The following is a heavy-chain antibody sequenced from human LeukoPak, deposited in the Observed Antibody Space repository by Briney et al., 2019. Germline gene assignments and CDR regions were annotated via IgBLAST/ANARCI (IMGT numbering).Heavy chain of an antibody. J-gene: IGHJ4*02. Sequence: GGSLRLSCAASGFTVSSNFMSWVRQAPGKGLEWFSVIYSGGSAYYADSVKGRFTISRDNSKNTLYLQMNSLRVEDTAVYYCALGLVTDYWGQGTLVTVSS. CDR3: ALGLVTDY. V-gene: IGHV3-66*01. CDR1: GFTVSSNF. CDR2: IYSGGSA. D-gene: IGHD3-9*01.